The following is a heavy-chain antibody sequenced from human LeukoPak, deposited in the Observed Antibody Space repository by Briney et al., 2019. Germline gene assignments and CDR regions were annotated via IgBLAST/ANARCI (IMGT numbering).Heavy chain of an antibody. CDR2: ISSSGSTI. V-gene: IGHV3-11*01. CDR1: GFTFSDCY. D-gene: IGHD3-22*01. Sequence: GGSLRLSCAASGFTFSDCYMSWICQAPGKGLEWVSYISSSGSTIYYADSVKGRFTISRDNAKNPLYLHMNSLRAEDTAVYYCARGYYYDSSGSALDYWGQGTLVTVSS. CDR3: ARGYYYDSSGSALDY. J-gene: IGHJ4*02.